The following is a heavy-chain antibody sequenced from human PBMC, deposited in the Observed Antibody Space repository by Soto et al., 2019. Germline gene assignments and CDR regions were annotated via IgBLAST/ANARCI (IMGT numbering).Heavy chain of an antibody. V-gene: IGHV4-39*01. Sequence: PSETLSLTCNVSGASLDRSNYYWDWIRQSPGKGLEWIGTTYYNGNAYYNPSLRSRVTMSVDTSKNQFSLKLMSVTAADTAVYYCARHFVAVVIKGWGYWGLGTLVTVSS. D-gene: IGHD3-22*01. CDR2: TYYNGNA. J-gene: IGHJ4*02. CDR1: GASLDRSNYY. CDR3: ARHFVAVVIKGWGY.